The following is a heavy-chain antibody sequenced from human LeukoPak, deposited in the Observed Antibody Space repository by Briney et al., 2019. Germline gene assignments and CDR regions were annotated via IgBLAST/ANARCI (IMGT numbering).Heavy chain of an antibody. V-gene: IGHV3-43*02. D-gene: IGHD2-21*02. J-gene: IGHJ4*02. CDR2: ISGNGDST. CDR3: AKDIEAGTAGSSFDY. CDR1: GFTFDDYA. Sequence: HPGGSLRLSCAASGFTFDDYAMHWVRQAPGKGLEWVSLISGNGDSTYYGDSVKGRFSISRVNIKNSLYLQMNSPRTVDTALYYCAKDIEAGTAGSSFDYWGQGTRVTVSS.